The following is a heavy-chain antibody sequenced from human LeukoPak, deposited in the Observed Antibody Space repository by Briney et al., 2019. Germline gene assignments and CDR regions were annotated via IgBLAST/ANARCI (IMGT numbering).Heavy chain of an antibody. CDR1: GASISSYY. CDR2: MYYSGST. J-gene: IGHJ3*02. CDR3: ARGRFHDAFDI. Sequence: SETLSLTCTVSGASISSYYWSWLRQPPGKGLEWIAFMYYSGSTNYNPSLKSRVTISVDTSKNQFSLKLSSVTAADTAVYYCARGRFHDAFDIWGQGTMVTVSS. V-gene: IGHV4-59*01. D-gene: IGHD3-10*01.